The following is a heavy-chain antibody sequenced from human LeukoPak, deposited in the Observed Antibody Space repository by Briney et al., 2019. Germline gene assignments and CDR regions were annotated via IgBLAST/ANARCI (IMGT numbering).Heavy chain of an antibody. Sequence: PGGSLRLSCGASGFTFSSYAMHWVRQAPGKGLEWVAVISYDGSNKYYADSVKGRFTISRDNSKNTLYLQMNSLRAEDTAVYYCARAGKTDAFDIWGQGTMVTVSS. CDR3: ARAGKTDAFDI. D-gene: IGHD6-19*01. CDR2: ISYDGSNK. V-gene: IGHV3-30*04. CDR1: GFTFSSYA. J-gene: IGHJ3*02.